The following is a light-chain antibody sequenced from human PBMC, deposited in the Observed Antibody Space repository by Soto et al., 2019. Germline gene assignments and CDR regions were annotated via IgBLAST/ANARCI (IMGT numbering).Light chain of an antibody. CDR1: QTVSRS. J-gene: IGKJ2*03. V-gene: IGKV3-15*01. Sequence: VLTQSPATLSVSPGERATLSCRASQTVSRSLAWYQQKPGQAPRLLIYGASTRATGIPGRFSGSGSGTDFTLTISSLQFEDVGVYYCKRYIDWAPYSFGQGTKGDIK. CDR2: GAS. CDR3: KRYIDWAPYS.